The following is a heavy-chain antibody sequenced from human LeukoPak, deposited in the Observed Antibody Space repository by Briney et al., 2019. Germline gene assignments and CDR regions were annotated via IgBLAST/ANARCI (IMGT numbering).Heavy chain of an antibody. Sequence: SETLSLTCTVSGGSISPYYWSWVRQPPGKGLDWIGYSYYSGSTNYNPSLKSRVTISVDTSKNQFSLKLNSVTATDTAVYYCARREDYYDSSGYRSDAFDIWGQGTMVTVSS. CDR1: GGSISPYY. J-gene: IGHJ3*02. CDR3: ARREDYYDSSGYRSDAFDI. V-gene: IGHV4-59*08. CDR2: SYYSGST. D-gene: IGHD3-22*01.